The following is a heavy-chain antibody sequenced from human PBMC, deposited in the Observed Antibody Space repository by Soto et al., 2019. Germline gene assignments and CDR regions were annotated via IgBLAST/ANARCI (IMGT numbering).Heavy chain of an antibody. CDR3: ARVWGGAFDF. CDR2: MHYSGST. J-gene: IGHJ3*01. V-gene: IGHV4-39*07. CDR1: GGSISSSSYY. Sequence: SETLSLTCSVSGGSISSSSYYWGWIRQPPGKGLEWIGSMHYSGSTYYNPSLKSRITISVDTSKNQFSLKLSSVTAADTAVYYCARVWGGAFDFWGQGTMVTVSS. D-gene: IGHD3-10*01.